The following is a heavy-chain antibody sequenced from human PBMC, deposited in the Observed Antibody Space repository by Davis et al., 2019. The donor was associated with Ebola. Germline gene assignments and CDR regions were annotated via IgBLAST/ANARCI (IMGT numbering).Heavy chain of an antibody. CDR3: ARVSMRYYDSSGNQGAFDI. V-gene: IGHV4-59*01. Sequence: MPSETLSLTCTVSGGSISSYYWSWIRQPPGKGLEWIGYIYYSGSTNYNPSLKSQVTISVDTSKNQFSLKLSSVTAADTAVYYCARVSMRYYDSSGNQGAFDIWGQGTMVTVSS. D-gene: IGHD3-22*01. CDR1: GGSISSYY. CDR2: IYYSGST. J-gene: IGHJ3*02.